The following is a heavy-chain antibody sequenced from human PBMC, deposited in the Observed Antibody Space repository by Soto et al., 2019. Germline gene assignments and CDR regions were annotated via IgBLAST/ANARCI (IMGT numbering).Heavy chain of an antibody. CDR2: INHSGST. CDR3: ASHSQFVVVVAATHYYYYGMDV. V-gene: IGHV4-34*01. Sequence: PSETLSLTCAVYGGSFSGYYWSWIRQPPGKGLEWIGEINHSGSTNYNPSLKSRVTISVDTSKNQFSLKLSSVTAADTAVYYCASHSQFVVVVAATHYYYYGMDVWGQGTTVTVSS. CDR1: GGSFSGYY. J-gene: IGHJ6*02. D-gene: IGHD2-15*01.